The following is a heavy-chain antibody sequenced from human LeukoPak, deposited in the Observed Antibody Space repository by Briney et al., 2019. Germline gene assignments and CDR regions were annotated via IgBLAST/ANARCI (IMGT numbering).Heavy chain of an antibody. D-gene: IGHD2-21*01. CDR1: GFPFSSYW. J-gene: IGHJ4*02. CDR3: AKTLGESFDY. Sequence: PGGSLRLSCVASGFPFSSYWMTWVRQAPGKGLEWVANIKQDGSKKSYVDSVKGRFTTSRDNAKNSLYLQMNSLRAEDTAVYYCAKTLGESFDYWGQGTLVTVSS. CDR2: IKQDGSKK. V-gene: IGHV3-7*03.